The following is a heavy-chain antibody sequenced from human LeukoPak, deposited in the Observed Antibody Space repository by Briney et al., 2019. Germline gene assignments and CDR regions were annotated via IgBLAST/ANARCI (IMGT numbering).Heavy chain of an antibody. CDR2: IDPSDSYT. Sequence: PGESLKISCKGSGYSFTSSWISWVRQMPGKGLEWMGRIDPSDSYTYYSPSFQGHVTISADKSINTAYLQWSSLKASDTAIYYCARRTAVAGDFDYWGQGTLVTVSS. V-gene: IGHV5-10-1*01. D-gene: IGHD6-19*01. CDR3: ARRTAVAGDFDY. J-gene: IGHJ4*02. CDR1: GYSFTSSW.